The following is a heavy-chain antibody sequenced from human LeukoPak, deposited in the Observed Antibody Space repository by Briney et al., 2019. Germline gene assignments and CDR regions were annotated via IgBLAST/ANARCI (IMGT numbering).Heavy chain of an antibody. J-gene: IGHJ6*02. CDR2: IYYSGST. Sequence: SETLSLTCTVSGGSISSGGYYWSWIRQHPGTGLEWIGYIYYSGSTYYNPSLKSRVTISVDTSKNQFSLKLSSVTAADTAVYYCARGIDSSSWYYYYGMDVWGQGTTVTVSS. D-gene: IGHD6-13*01. CDR1: GGSISSGGYY. CDR3: ARGIDSSSWYYYYGMDV. V-gene: IGHV4-31*03.